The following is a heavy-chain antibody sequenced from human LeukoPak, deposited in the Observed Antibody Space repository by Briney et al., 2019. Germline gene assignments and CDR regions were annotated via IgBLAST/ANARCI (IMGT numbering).Heavy chain of an antibody. Sequence: SQTLSLTCSVSGGSITSGYYYWSWIRRSPEKGLEWIGRMYRTGTTNYNPSLKSRVTMSRHTSKNQFSLKLSSVTAADTAVYYCARLHGWVPAAGFDYWGQGTLVTVSS. D-gene: IGHD2-2*01. CDR2: MYRTGTT. J-gene: IGHJ4*02. V-gene: IGHV4-61*02. CDR3: ARLHGWVPAAGFDY. CDR1: GGSITSGYYY.